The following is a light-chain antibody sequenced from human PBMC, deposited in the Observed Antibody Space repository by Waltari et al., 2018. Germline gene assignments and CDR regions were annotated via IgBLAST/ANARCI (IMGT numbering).Light chain of an antibody. Sequence: SVLTQPPSASGTPGPWVTISCSGSSSHIGSNYVYWYQQPPGPAPKLLISRNNQRPSGVPDRFSGSKSGTSASLAISGLRSEDEADYYCAAWDDSLSGVLFGGGTKLTV. CDR2: RNN. CDR1: SSHIGSNY. J-gene: IGLJ2*01. CDR3: AAWDDSLSGVL. V-gene: IGLV1-47*01.